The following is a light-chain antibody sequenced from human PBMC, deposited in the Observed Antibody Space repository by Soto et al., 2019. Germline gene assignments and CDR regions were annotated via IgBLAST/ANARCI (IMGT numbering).Light chain of an antibody. CDR2: DAS. CDR3: QQRSYPIT. CDR1: QSVSSS. J-gene: IGKJ5*01. V-gene: IGKV3-11*01. Sequence: EIVLTQSPATLSLSPGERATLSCRASQSVSSSLAWYQQKPGQAPRLLIYDASNRATGIPARFSGSGSGTDFTLTISSLEPEDFAVYYCQQRSYPITFGQGTRLEIK.